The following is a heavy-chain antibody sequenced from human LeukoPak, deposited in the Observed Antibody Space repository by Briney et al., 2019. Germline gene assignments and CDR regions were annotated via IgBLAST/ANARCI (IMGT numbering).Heavy chain of an antibody. CDR1: GYTFTSYG. CDR2: INPNSGGT. V-gene: IGHV1-2*02. D-gene: IGHD2-2*01. J-gene: IGHJ5*02. CDR3: ARGGIVVVPAAMGVGWLDP. Sequence: GASVKVSCKASGYTFTSYGISWVRQAPGQGLEWMGWINPNSGGTNYAQKFQGRVTMTRDTSISTAYMELSRLRSDDTAVYYCARGGIVVVPAAMGVGWLDPWGQGTLVTVSS.